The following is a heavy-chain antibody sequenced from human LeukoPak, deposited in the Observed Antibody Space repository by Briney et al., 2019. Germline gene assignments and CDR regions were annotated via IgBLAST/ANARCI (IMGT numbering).Heavy chain of an antibody. D-gene: IGHD3-16*02. CDR3: ARPNYVWGSYLFDAFDI. CDR2: ISYDGSNK. V-gene: IGHV3-30-3*01. Sequence: PGGSLRLSCAASGFTFSSYAMHWVRQAPGKGLEWVAVISYDGSNKYYADSVKGRFTISRDNSKNTLYLQMNSLRAEDTAVYYCARPNYVWGSYLFDAFDIWGQGTMVTVSS. J-gene: IGHJ3*02. CDR1: GFTFSSYA.